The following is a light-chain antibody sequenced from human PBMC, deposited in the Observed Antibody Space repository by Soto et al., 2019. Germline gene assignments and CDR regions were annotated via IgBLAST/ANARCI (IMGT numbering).Light chain of an antibody. CDR2: DVS. CDR1: SSDVGAYNY. V-gene: IGLV2-14*03. J-gene: IGLJ2*01. Sequence: QSVLTQPASVSGSPGQSITISCTGTSSDVGAYNYVSWYQQHPGKAPKLMIYDVSTRPSGVSSRFSGSKSGNTASLTISGLQAEDEADYYCNSYTSSNSLEVFGGGTKLTVL. CDR3: NSYTSSNSLEV.